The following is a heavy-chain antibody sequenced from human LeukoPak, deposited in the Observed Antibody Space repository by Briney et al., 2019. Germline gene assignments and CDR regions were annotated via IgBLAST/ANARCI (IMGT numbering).Heavy chain of an antibody. Sequence: PSETLSLTCTVSGGSISSGGYYWSWIRQHPGKGLEWIGYIYYSGSTYYNPSLKSRVTISVDTSKNQFSLKLSSVTAADTAVYYCARAGIAAAGTRYYYYGMDVWGQGTTVTVSS. J-gene: IGHJ6*02. CDR2: IYYSGST. CDR3: ARAGIAAAGTRYYYYGMDV. V-gene: IGHV4-31*03. CDR1: GGSISSGGYY. D-gene: IGHD6-13*01.